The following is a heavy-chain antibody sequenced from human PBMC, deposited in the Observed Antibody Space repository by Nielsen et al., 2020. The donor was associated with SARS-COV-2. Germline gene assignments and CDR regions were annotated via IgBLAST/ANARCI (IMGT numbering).Heavy chain of an antibody. D-gene: IGHD3-10*01. J-gene: IGHJ4*02. CDR3: AASRDFFGSAGD. CDR1: GFSFNNYH. Sequence: GGSLRLSCAASGFSFNNYHMNWVRQAPGKGLEWVSCISSSSSYIYYADSLKGRFTISRDNAKNSLYLQMNSLRAEDTAVYYCAASRDFFGSAGDWGQGTLVTVSS. CDR2: ISSSSSYI. V-gene: IGHV3-21*01.